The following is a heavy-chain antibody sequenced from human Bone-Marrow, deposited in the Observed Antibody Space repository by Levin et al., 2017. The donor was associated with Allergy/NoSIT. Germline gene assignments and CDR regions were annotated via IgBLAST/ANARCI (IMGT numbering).Heavy chain of an antibody. CDR3: ASRDIVVVVAHAFDI. Sequence: ASVKVSCKASGYTFTGYYMHWVRQAPGQGLEWMGWINPNSGGTNYAQKFQGRVTMTRDTSISTAYMELSRLRSDDTAVYYCASRDIVVVVAHAFDIWGQGTMVTVSS. J-gene: IGHJ3*02. CDR2: INPNSGGT. CDR1: GYTFTGYY. D-gene: IGHD2-15*01. V-gene: IGHV1-2*02.